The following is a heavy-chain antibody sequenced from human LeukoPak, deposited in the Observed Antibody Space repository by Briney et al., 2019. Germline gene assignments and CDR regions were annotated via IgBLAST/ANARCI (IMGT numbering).Heavy chain of an antibody. CDR3: ARDWDSSADY. V-gene: IGHV3-23*01. CDR2: VHNGGSVT. J-gene: IGHJ4*02. D-gene: IGHD3-22*01. CDR1: GFIFTDYA. Sequence: GGSLRLSCAASGFIFTDYAMSWVRQAPGKGLEWVATVHNGGSVTYYADSVKGRFTIFRDNAKNTLYLQMNSLRAEDTAVYYCARDWDSSADYWGQGTLVSVSS.